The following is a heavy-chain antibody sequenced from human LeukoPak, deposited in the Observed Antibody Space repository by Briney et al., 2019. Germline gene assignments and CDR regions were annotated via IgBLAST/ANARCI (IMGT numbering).Heavy chain of an antibody. CDR3: AKESYNYGDYDLASFDY. CDR1: GFTFSSYG. CDR2: ISYDGSNK. Sequence: PGGSLRLSCAASGFTFSSYGMHWVRQAPGKGLEWVAVISYDGSNKYYADSVKGRFTISRDNSKNTLYLQMNSLRAEDTAVYYCAKESYNYGDYDLASFDYWGQGTLVTVSS. V-gene: IGHV3-30*18. J-gene: IGHJ4*02. D-gene: IGHD4-17*01.